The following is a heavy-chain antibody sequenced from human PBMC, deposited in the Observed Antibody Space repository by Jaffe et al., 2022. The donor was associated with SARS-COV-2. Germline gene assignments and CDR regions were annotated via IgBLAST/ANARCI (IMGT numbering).Heavy chain of an antibody. Sequence: EVQLLESGGGLVQPGGSLRLSCAASGFTFSSYAMSWVRQAPGKGLEWVSAISGSGGSTYYADSVKGRFTISRDNSKNTLYLQMNSLRAEDTAVYYCAKGRGYSYGLVEGGFDPWGQGTLVTVSS. CDR1: GFTFSSYA. V-gene: IGHV3-23*01. J-gene: IGHJ5*02. CDR2: ISGSGGST. CDR3: AKGRGYSYGLVEGGFDP. D-gene: IGHD5-18*01.